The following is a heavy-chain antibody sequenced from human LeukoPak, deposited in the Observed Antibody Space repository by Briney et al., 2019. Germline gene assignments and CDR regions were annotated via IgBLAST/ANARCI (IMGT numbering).Heavy chain of an antibody. V-gene: IGHV1-46*01. J-gene: IGHJ4*02. Sequence: ASVKVSCKASGYTFTSYYMHWVRQAPGQGLEWMGIINPSGGSASYAQMFQGRITMTRDTSTSTVYMELSSLRSEDTAVYYCARSITVEGRYYFDYWGQGTLVTVS. D-gene: IGHD6-19*01. CDR3: ARSITVEGRYYFDY. CDR2: INPSGGSA. CDR1: GYTFTSYY.